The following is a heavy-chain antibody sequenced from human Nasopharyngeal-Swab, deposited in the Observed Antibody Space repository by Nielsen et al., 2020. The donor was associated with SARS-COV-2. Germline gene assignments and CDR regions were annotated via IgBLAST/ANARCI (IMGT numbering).Heavy chain of an antibody. V-gene: IGHV4-39*01. D-gene: IGHD7-27*01. CDR3: ASLGRDQDYAFDI. CDR2: INYGVST. Sequence: SETLSLTCTVSGGSISTTGYSWVWIRQPPGKGLEWIGTINYGVSTYYNPSLKSRVTISVDTSKRQVSLKVDSVTAADTAGYYCASLGRDQDYAFDIWGQGALVTVSS. CDR1: GGSISTTGYS. J-gene: IGHJ3*02.